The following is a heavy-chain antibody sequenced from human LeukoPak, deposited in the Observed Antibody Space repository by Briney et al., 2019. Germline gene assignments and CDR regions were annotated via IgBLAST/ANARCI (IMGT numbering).Heavy chain of an antibody. CDR1: GCTFSSYA. J-gene: IGHJ4*02. CDR2: ISGSGGST. D-gene: IGHD2-2*01. CDR3: AKAIVVVPDAIDY. V-gene: IGHV3-23*01. Sequence: GGSLRLSCAASGCTFSSYAMSWVRQAQGKGLEWVSSISGSGGSTHYADSVKGRLTISRDNSKNTLYLQMNSLRAEDTAVHYCAKAIVVVPDAIDYWGQGTLVTVSS.